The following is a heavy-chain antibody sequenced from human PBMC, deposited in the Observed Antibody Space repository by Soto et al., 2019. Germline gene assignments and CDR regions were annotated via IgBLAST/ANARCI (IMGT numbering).Heavy chain of an antibody. J-gene: IGHJ6*02. CDR2: ITPVFETP. CDR1: GGTFTSDA. D-gene: IGHD5-12*01. CDR3: ARAIHGYNYRVDF. V-gene: IGHV1-69*13. Sequence: ASVKVSCKASGGTFTSDAISWVRQAPGQGLEWMGGITPVFETPNYAQKFQGRVTITADESTGTAYMELSSLRSEDTAVYYCARAIHGYNYRVDFWGQGTTVTVSS.